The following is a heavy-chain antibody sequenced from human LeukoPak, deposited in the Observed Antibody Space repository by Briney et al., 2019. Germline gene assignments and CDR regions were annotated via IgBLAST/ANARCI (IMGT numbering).Heavy chain of an antibody. V-gene: IGHV3-23*01. J-gene: IGHJ3*02. D-gene: IGHD6-19*01. CDR2: ISGSGGST. Sequence: GGSLRLSCAASGFTFSSYAMTWVRQAPGKGLEWVSAISGSGGSTYYADSVKGRFSISRDNSKNTLYLQMNSVRAEDTAVYYCAKPCRSGLSPFDAFDIWGQGTMVTVSS. CDR1: GFTFSSYA. CDR3: AKPCRSGLSPFDAFDI.